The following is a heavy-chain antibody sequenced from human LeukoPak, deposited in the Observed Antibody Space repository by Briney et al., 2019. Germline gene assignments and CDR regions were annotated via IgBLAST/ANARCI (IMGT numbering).Heavy chain of an antibody. V-gene: IGHV3-74*01. Sequence: HPGGSLRLSCAASGFTFSSYWMHWVRQAPGKGLVWVSRINSDGSSTSYADSVKGRFIISRDNAKNTLYLQMNSLRAEDTAVYYCARVAPEDRRPITEYFQHWGQGTLVTVSS. J-gene: IGHJ1*01. D-gene: IGHD1-14*01. CDR3: ARVAPEDRRPITEYFQH. CDR2: INSDGSST. CDR1: GFTFSSYW.